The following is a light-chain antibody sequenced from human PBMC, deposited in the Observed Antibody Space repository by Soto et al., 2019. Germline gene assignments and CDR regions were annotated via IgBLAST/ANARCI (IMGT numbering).Light chain of an antibody. V-gene: IGKV4-1*01. CDR2: WAS. J-gene: IGKJ1*01. CDR1: QSVLYSSNNKNY. CDR3: QQYYSTPLT. Sequence: DIVMTQSPDSLAVSLGEGATINCTSSQSVLYSSNNKNYLAWYQQTKGQTPKLLIYWASTRESGVPDRFSGSGSGTDFTLPISRLQAEDVEVYYCQQYYSTPLTFGQGTKVDIK.